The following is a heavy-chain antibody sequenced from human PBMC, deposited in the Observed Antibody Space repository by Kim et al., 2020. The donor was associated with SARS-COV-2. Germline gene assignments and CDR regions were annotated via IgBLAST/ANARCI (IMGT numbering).Heavy chain of an antibody. V-gene: IGHV3-9*01. CDR2: ISWNRVSI. Sequence: GGSLRLSCAASGFTFDDYAMHWVRQAPGKGLEWVSGISWNRVSIGDADSVKGRFTISRYNAKNSLDLQMNSLRAEHTGLYYCAKAALAAVSYYYFDYWGQGTLAPVS. J-gene: IGHJ4*02. CDR3: AKAALAAVSYYYFDY. CDR1: GFTFDDYA. D-gene: IGHD6-19*01.